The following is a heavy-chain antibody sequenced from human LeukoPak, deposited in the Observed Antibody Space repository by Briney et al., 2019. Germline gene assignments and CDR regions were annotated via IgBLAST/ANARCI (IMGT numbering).Heavy chain of an antibody. CDR2: IEHSGST. V-gene: IGHV4-34*01. D-gene: IGHD3-9*01. CDR1: GGSFTGYY. CDR3: ARSNYDILTGYHYNWFDP. J-gene: IGHJ5*02. Sequence: SETLSLTCAVYGGSFTGYYWNWIRQPPGKGLEWIGEIEHSGSTKYNPSLRSRVTISVDTSKNQFSLKLSSVTAADTAVYYCARSNYDILTGYHYNWFDPWGQGTLVTVSS.